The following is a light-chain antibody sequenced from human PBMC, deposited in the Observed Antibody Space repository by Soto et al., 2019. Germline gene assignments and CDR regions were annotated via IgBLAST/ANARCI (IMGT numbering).Light chain of an antibody. CDR2: GAS. J-gene: IGKJ1*01. V-gene: IGKV3-20*01. Sequence: EIVLKQSPGTLSLSPGERATLSCRASQSVSSSYLAWYQQKPGQAPRLLIYGASSRATGIPDRFSGSGSGTDFTLTISRLEPEDFAVHYCQQYGSSPPTFGQGTKVDIK. CDR3: QQYGSSPPT. CDR1: QSVSSSY.